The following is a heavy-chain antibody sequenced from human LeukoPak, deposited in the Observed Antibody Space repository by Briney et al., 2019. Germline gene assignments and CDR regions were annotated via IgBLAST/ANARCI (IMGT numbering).Heavy chain of an antibody. CDR1: GGSFSGYY. J-gene: IGHJ4*02. CDR3: ARGRPPSYYDFWSGYQRRGYFDY. Sequence: SETLSLTSAVYGGSFSGYYWSWIRQPPGKGLEWIGEINHSGSTNYNPSLKSRVTISVDTSKNQFSLKLSSVTAADTAVYYCARGRPPSYYDFWSGYQRRGYFDYWGQGTLVTVSS. V-gene: IGHV4-34*01. D-gene: IGHD3-3*01. CDR2: INHSGST.